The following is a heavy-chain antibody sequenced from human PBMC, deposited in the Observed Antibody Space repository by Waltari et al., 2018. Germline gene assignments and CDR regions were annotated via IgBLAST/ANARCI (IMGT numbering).Heavy chain of an antibody. CDR1: GGSISSGSYY. J-gene: IGHJ3*02. D-gene: IGHD2-15*01. CDR3: ARDRVAGVYGDAFDI. V-gene: IGHV4-61*02. CDR2: IYTSGST. Sequence: QVQLQESGPGLVKPSQTLSLTCTVSGGSISSGSYYWSWIRQPAGKGLKGIGRIYTSGSTNYNPYLKGRVTISVDTSKNQFSQKLSPETAADTAVDYCARDRVAGVYGDAFDIWGQGTMVTVSS.